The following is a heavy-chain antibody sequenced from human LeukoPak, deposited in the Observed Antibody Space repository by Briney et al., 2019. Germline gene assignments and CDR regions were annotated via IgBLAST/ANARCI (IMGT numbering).Heavy chain of an antibody. V-gene: IGHV4-34*01. Sequence: SETLSLTCAVYGGSFSGYYWSWIRQPPGKGLEWIGEINHSGSTNYNPSLKSRVTISVDTSKNQFSLKLSSVTAEDTAVYYCASGPPSPYGYDFWSGDNGWFDPWGQGTLVTVSS. CDR2: INHSGST. CDR1: GGSFSGYY. CDR3: ASGPPSPYGYDFWSGDNGWFDP. D-gene: IGHD3-3*01. J-gene: IGHJ5*02.